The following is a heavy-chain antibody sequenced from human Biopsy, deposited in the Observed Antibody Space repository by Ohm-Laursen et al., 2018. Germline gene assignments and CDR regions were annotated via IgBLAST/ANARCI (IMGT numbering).Heavy chain of an antibody. CDR2: IYNTETT. J-gene: IGHJ5*02. CDR1: GGSIGSSTTYY. CDR3: ARHPTGFWFDP. Sequence: PGTLSLTCAVSGGSIGSSTTYYWAWLRQPPGKGLEWIGSIYNTETTFYNPSLKSRVTISVDTSTNQFSLKVSSVTAADTALYFCARHPTGFWFDPWGHGTLVTVSS. V-gene: IGHV4-39*01.